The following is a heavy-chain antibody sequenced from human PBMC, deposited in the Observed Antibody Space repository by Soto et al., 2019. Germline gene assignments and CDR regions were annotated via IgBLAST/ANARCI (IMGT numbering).Heavy chain of an antibody. Sequence: PSETLSLTCTVSGGSISSGDYYWSWIRQPPGKGLEWIGYIYYSGSTYYNPSLKSRVTISVDTSKNQFSLKLSSVTAADTAVYYCARTNYYYDSSGYYLDAFDIWGQGTMVTVSS. CDR3: ARTNYYYDSSGYYLDAFDI. J-gene: IGHJ3*02. CDR1: GGSISSGDYY. D-gene: IGHD3-22*01. V-gene: IGHV4-30-4*01. CDR2: IYYSGST.